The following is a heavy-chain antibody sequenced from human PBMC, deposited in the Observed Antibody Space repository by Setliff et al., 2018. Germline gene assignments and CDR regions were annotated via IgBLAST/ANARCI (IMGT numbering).Heavy chain of an antibody. D-gene: IGHD6-19*01. V-gene: IGHV1-18*01. CDR3: ASDAVAGTFDY. CDR2: ISAYNGNT. Sequence: ASVKVSCKASGYTFTSYGISWVRQAPGQGLEWMGWISAYNGNTNYAQKLQGRVTMTTDTSTSTAYMELSSLRSEDTAVYYCASDAVAGTFDYWGQGTLVTVSS. CDR1: GYTFTSYG. J-gene: IGHJ4*02.